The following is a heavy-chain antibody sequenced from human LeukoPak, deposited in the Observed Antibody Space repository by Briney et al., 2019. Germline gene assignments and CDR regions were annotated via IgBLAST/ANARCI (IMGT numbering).Heavy chain of an antibody. CDR1: GGTFSSYA. J-gene: IGHJ4*02. CDR3: ARDSYYDSSGYSTSSVY. D-gene: IGHD3-22*01. V-gene: IGHV1-69*05. CDR2: IIPIFDTA. Sequence: GASVKVSCKASGGTFSSYAISWVRQAPGQGVEWMGGIIPIFDTANYPQKFQGRVTITTAESTSTAYMELSSLRSEDTAVYYCARDSYYDSSGYSTSSVYWGQGTLVTVSS.